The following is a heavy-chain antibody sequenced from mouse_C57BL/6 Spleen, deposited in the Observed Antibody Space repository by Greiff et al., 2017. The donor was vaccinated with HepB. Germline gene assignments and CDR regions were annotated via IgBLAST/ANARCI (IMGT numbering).Heavy chain of an antibody. J-gene: IGHJ2*01. V-gene: IGHV5-4*03. CDR3: ARTGDYEGFDY. CDR2: ISDGGSYT. D-gene: IGHD2-4*01. CDR1: GFTFSSYA. Sequence: EVKLVESGGGLVKPGGSLKLSCAASGFTFSSYAMSWVRQTPEKRLEWVATISDGGSYTYYPDNVKGRFTISRDNAKNNLYLQMSHLKSEDTAVYYCARTGDYEGFDYWGQGTTLTVSS.